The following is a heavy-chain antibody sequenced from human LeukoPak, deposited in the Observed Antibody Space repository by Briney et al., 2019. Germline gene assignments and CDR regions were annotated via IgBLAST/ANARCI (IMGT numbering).Heavy chain of an antibody. J-gene: IGHJ5*02. D-gene: IGHD3-3*01. CDR2: IRGGGGST. CDR1: GFTFDNYA. CDR3: AKSWELDRYYDCWSGPNWFDP. V-gene: IGHV3-23*01. Sequence: PGGSLRLSCAASGFTFDNYAMGWVRQAPGKGLEWVSTIRGGGGSTYYAYSVKGRLTISRDNSKNTLYLHINSLRAEDTAVYYCAKSWELDRYYDCWSGPNWFDPWGQGTLVTVSS.